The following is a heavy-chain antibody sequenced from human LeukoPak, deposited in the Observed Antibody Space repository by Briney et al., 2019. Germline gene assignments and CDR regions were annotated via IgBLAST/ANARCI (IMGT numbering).Heavy chain of an antibody. Sequence: SETLSLTCTVSGGSISSYYWSWIRQPPGKGLEWIGYIYYSGGTNYNPSLKSRVTISVDTSKNQFSLKLSSVTAADTAVYYCATVGRYSYAFDYWGQGTLVTVSS. CDR1: GGSISSYY. V-gene: IGHV4-59*01. CDR2: IYYSGGT. J-gene: IGHJ4*02. D-gene: IGHD5-18*01. CDR3: ATVGRYSYAFDY.